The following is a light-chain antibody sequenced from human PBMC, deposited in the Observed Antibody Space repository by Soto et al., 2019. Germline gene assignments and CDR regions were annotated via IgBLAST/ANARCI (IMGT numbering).Light chain of an antibody. CDR2: GAS. J-gene: IGKJ1*01. V-gene: IGKV3-15*01. CDR1: QSVGSS. Sequence: EIVMTQSPATLSVSPGERATLSCRASQSVGSSLAWYQKKPGQAPRLLIYGASTRATGIPARFSGSGSGTEFTLTISSLQSEDFAVYYCQQYNNWWTFGQGTRVDIK. CDR3: QQYNNWWT.